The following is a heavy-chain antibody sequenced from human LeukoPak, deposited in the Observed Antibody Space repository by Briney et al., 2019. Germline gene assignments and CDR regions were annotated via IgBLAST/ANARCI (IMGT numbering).Heavy chain of an antibody. D-gene: IGHD4-23*01. CDR1: GGSISSSSYY. Sequence: PSETLSLTCTVSGGSISSSSYYWGWIRQPPGKGLEWIGTIYNTGSTYYNPSLKSRVTISVDTSKNQFSLKLSSVTAADTAVYYCASLNASRYFGAYGGFDIWGQGTMVTVSS. J-gene: IGHJ3*02. V-gene: IGHV4-39*01. CDR2: IYNTGST. CDR3: ASLNASRYFGAYGGFDI.